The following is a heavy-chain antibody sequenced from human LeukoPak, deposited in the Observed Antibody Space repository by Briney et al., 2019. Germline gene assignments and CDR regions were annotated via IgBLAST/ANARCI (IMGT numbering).Heavy chain of an antibody. CDR1: GFTFSSYA. D-gene: IGHD4-23*01. J-gene: IGHJ2*01. CDR2: ISGSGGST. CDR3: AKNQTRSYGGNSVFWYFDL. V-gene: IGHV3-23*01. Sequence: GGSLRLSCAASGFTFSSYAMSWVRQAPGKGLEWVSAISGSGGSTYYADSVKGRFTISRDNSKNTLYLQMNSLRAEDTAVYYCAKNQTRSYGGNSVFWYFDLWGRGTLVTVSS.